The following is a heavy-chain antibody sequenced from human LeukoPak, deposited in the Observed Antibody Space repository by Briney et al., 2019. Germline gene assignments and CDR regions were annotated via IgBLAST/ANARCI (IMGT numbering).Heavy chain of an antibody. CDR1: GFTFSSYE. CDR2: ISSSGSTI. Sequence: GGSLRLSCAASGFTFSSYEMNWVRQAPGKGLEWVSYISSSGSTIYYADSVKGRFTISRDNAKNSLYLQMNSLRAEDTAFYYCATLVVEDAFDIWGQGTMVTVSS. D-gene: IGHD3-22*01. J-gene: IGHJ3*02. CDR3: ATLVVEDAFDI. V-gene: IGHV3-48*03.